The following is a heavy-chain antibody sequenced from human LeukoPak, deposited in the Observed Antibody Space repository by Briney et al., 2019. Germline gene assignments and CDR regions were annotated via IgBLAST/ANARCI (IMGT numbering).Heavy chain of an antibody. D-gene: IGHD3-22*01. CDR1: GYTFTSYA. V-gene: IGHV1-3*01. CDR2: INPGNGNT. J-gene: IGHJ3*01. CDR3: ARDGDSSDYLEDDTFDV. Sequence: ASVKVSCKASGYTFTSYAMHWVRQAPGQRLEWMGRINPGNGNTKYSQKFQGRVTITRDTSASTAYMELSSLRSEDTAVYYCARDGDSSDYLEDDTFDVWGQGTMVTVSS.